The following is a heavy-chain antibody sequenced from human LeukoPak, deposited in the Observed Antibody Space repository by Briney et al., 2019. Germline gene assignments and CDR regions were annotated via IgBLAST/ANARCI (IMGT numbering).Heavy chain of an antibody. V-gene: IGHV3-7*01. D-gene: IGHD6-6*01. CDR3: ARDRKPSSYLGLHV. CDR1: GFSLCDFW. J-gene: IGHJ6*02. Sequence: GSLRPSFAASGFSLCDFWKSLVRKAPGRGLEWVANIKQDGTAEYYVDSVRGRFTISRDNAKKSLYLQMNSLRAEDTAVYYCARDRKPSSYLGLHVWGQGTTVTVSS. CDR2: IKQDGTAE.